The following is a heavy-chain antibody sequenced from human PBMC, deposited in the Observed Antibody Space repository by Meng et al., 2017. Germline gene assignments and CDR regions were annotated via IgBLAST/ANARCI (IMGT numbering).Heavy chain of an antibody. V-gene: IGHV3-23*04. J-gene: IGHJ5*02. CDR1: GFTFSNAW. CDR3: AKLTSA. CDR2: ISGSGGTT. Sequence: GLWVGPGGGLVKHGGSLRLSCAASGFTFSNAWMSWVRQAPGKGLEWVSTISGSGGTTYYADAVKGRLAISRDNSNNTLYLQMNSLRAEDTAIYYCAKLTSAWGQGTLVTVSS. D-gene: IGHD2/OR15-2a*01.